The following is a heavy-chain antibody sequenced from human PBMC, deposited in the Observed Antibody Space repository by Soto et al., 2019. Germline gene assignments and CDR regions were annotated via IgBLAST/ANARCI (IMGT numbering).Heavy chain of an antibody. CDR1: GGTFSSYA. CDR2: IIPIFGTA. CDR3: AREARAVQLIAARYYYYDGMDV. V-gene: IGHV1-69*13. Sequence: ASVKVSCKASGGTFSSYAISWVRQAPGQGLEWMGGIIPIFGTANYAQKFQGRVTITADESTSTAYMELSSLRSEDTAVYYCAREARAVQLIAARYYYYDGMDVWGQGTTVTVSS. D-gene: IGHD6-6*01. J-gene: IGHJ6*02.